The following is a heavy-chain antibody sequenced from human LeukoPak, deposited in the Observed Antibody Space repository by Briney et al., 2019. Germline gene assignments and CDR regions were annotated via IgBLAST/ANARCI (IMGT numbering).Heavy chain of an antibody. V-gene: IGHV3-48*02. J-gene: IGHJ4*02. CDR3: ARLWGYCSGGSCYSTPY. Sequence: SGGSLRLSCAASGSIFSSDSMHWVRQAPGKGLEWVSFISSSNIIYYADSVKGRFTISRDNAKNSLYLQMNSLRDEDTAVYYCARLWGYCSGGSCYSTPYWGQGTLVTVSS. D-gene: IGHD2-15*01. CDR1: GSIFSSDS. CDR2: ISSSNII.